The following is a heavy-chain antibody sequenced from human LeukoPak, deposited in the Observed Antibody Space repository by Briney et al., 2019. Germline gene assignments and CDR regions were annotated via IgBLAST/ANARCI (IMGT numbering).Heavy chain of an antibody. D-gene: IGHD6-13*01. CDR1: GFTFSDYY. CDR3: ARDHGSSWYIRARDAFDI. J-gene: IGHJ3*02. CDR2: ISSSGSTI. V-gene: IGHV3-11*04. Sequence: GGSLRLSCAASGFTFSDYYMSWIRQAPGKGLEWVSYISSSGSTIYYADSAKGRFTNSRDNAKNSLYLQMNSLRAEDTAVYYCARDHGSSWYIRARDAFDIWGQGTMVTVSS.